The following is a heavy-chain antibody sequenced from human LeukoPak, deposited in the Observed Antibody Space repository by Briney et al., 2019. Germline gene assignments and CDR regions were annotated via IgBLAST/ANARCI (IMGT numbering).Heavy chain of an antibody. CDR1: GFTFSSYS. J-gene: IGHJ4*02. Sequence: GGSLRLSCAASGFTFSSYSMNWVRQAPGKGLEWVSSISSSSSYIYYADSVKGRFTISRDNSKNTLYLQMNSLRAEDTAVYYCAKDPTYSSSWYVWGQGTLVTVSS. D-gene: IGHD6-13*01. CDR3: AKDPTYSSSWYV. CDR2: ISSSSSYI. V-gene: IGHV3-21*01.